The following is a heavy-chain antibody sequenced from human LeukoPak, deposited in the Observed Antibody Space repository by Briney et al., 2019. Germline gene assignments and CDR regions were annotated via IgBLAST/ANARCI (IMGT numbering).Heavy chain of an antibody. CDR3: ARALYYYDSSGYYYLGY. Sequence: GGSLRLSCAASGFTFETYWMHWVRQAPGKGLVWVSCINGYGSTTNYADPVRGRFTISRDNSKNTLYLQMNSLRAEDTVVYYCARALYYYDSSGYYYLGYWGQGTLVTVSS. J-gene: IGHJ4*02. CDR2: INGYGSTT. V-gene: IGHV3-74*01. CDR1: GFTFETYW. D-gene: IGHD3-22*01.